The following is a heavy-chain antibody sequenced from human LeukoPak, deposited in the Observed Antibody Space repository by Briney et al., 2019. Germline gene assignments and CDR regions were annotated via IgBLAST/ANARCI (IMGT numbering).Heavy chain of an antibody. J-gene: IGHJ4*02. V-gene: IGHV4-59*08. D-gene: IGHD4-23*01. Sequence: SETLSLTCTVSGGSMSSHYWSWIRQPPGKGLEWIGYIYYSGSTNYNPSLKSRVTISVDTSKNQFSLKLSSVTAADTAVYYCARDYGGNHARINYYFDYWGQGTLVTVSS. CDR2: IYYSGST. CDR3: ARDYGGNHARINYYFDY. CDR1: GGSMSSHY.